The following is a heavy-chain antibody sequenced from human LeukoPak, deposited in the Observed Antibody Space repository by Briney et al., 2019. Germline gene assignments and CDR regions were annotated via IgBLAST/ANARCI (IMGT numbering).Heavy chain of an antibody. CDR2: IYSGGST. CDR3: AKPRYSSSWYWFDP. J-gene: IGHJ5*02. CDR1: GFTVSSNY. Sequence: GGSLRLSCAVSGFTVSSNYMSWVRQAPGKGLEWVSVIYSGGSTYYADSVKGRFTISRDNSKNTLYLQMNSLRAEDTAVYYCAKPRYSSSWYWFDPWGQGTLVTVSS. V-gene: IGHV3-53*01. D-gene: IGHD6-13*01.